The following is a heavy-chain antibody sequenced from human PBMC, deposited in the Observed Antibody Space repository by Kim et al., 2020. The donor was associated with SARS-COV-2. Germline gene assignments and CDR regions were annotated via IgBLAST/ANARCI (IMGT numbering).Heavy chain of an antibody. CDR2: IYYSGST. CDR3: ARSAVVTPVDC. D-gene: IGHD2-21*02. V-gene: IGHV4-61*01. J-gene: IGHJ4*02. CDR1: GGSVSSGSYY. Sequence: SETLSLTCTVSGGSVSSGSYYWSWIRQPPGKGLEWIGYIYYSGSTNYNPSLKSRVTISVDTSKNQFSLKLSSVTAADTAVYYCARSAVVTPVDCCGQG.